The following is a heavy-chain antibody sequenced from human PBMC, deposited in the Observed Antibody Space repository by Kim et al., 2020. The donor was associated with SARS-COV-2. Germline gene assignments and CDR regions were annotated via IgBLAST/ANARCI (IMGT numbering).Heavy chain of an antibody. V-gene: IGHV3-23*01. CDR1: GYFFSNYG. CDR2: INGIGESS. J-gene: IGHJ4*01. CDR3: ARTRGYSGSDLPDH. Sequence: GGSLRLSCVASGYFFSNYGMAWVRQVPGKGLEYVAGINGIGESSYVPSVGGRWTISRDNAEKTVSLQMRSLRLDDTGLYFCARTRGYSGSDLPDHWGRGARVIVSS. D-gene: IGHD5-12*01.